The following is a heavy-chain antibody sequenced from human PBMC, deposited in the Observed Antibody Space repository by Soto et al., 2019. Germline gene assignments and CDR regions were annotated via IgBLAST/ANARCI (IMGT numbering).Heavy chain of an antibody. D-gene: IGHD3-22*01. Sequence: EVQLVESGGGLVQPGGSLRLSCAASGFTFSSYSMNWVRQAPGKGLEWVSYISSSSSTIYYADSVKGRFTISRDNAKNSLYLQMNSLRDEDTAVYYCARDYYVSSGYYYVSGRFDYWGQGTLVTVSS. CDR2: ISSSSSTI. CDR3: ARDYYVSSGYYYVSGRFDY. J-gene: IGHJ4*02. CDR1: GFTFSSYS. V-gene: IGHV3-48*02.